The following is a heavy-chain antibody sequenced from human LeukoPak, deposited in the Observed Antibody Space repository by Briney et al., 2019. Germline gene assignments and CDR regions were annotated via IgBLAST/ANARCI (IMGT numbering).Heavy chain of an antibody. Sequence: PGGSLRLSCAASGFTFSSYSMNWVRQAPGKGLEWVSYISSSSSTIYYADSVKGRFTISRDNAKNSLYLQMNSLRAEDTAVYYCARHSTPIVVVSSFDYWGQGTLVTVSS. CDR2: ISSSSSTI. CDR3: ARHSTPIVVVSSFDY. J-gene: IGHJ4*02. CDR1: GFTFSSYS. V-gene: IGHV3-48*04. D-gene: IGHD3-22*01.